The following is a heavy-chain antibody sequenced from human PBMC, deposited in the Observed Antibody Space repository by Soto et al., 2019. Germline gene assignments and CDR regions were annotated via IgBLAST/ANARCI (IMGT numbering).Heavy chain of an antibody. CDR3: ARGGANKLRFLEWSMFYYYYMDV. CDR2: IWYDGSNK. J-gene: IGHJ6*03. CDR1: GFPFSSYG. Sequence: GGSLRLSCAASGFPFSSYGMHWVSPAPGKGLEWVAVIWYDGSNKYYADSVKGRFTISRDNSKNTLYLQMNSLRAEDTAVYYCARGGANKLRFLEWSMFYYYYMDVWGKGTTVTVSS. D-gene: IGHD3-3*01. V-gene: IGHV3-33*01.